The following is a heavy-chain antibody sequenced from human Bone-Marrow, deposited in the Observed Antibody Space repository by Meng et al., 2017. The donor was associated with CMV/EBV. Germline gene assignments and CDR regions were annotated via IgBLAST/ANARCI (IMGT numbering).Heavy chain of an antibody. V-gene: IGHV3-9*01. Sequence: GGSLRLSCAASGFTFDDYAMHWVRQAPGKGLEWVSGISWNSGSIGYADSVKGRFTISRDNAKNSLYLQMNSLRAEDTALYYCAKDFGFDPWGQGTLVTGSS. CDR1: GFTFDDYA. CDR3: AKDFGFDP. J-gene: IGHJ5*02. CDR2: ISWNSGSI.